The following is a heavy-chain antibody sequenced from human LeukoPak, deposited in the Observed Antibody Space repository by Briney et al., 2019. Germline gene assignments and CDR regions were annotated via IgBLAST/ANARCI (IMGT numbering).Heavy chain of an antibody. CDR2: IYYSGST. D-gene: IGHD2-15*01. Sequence: PSETLSLICTVSGGSISSSCYYWGWIRQPRGKGSVWFGSIYYSGSTYYTPSLKSRVTISVDTSKNQFSLKLSSVTAADTAVYYCARLMCSGGSCSGDYWGQGTLVTVSS. CDR3: ARLMCSGGSCSGDY. J-gene: IGHJ4*02. CDR1: GGSISSSCYY. V-gene: IGHV4-39*01.